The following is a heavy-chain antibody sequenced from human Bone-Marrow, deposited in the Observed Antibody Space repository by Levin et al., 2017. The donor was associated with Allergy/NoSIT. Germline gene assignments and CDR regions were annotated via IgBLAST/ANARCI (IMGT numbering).Heavy chain of an antibody. Sequence: AGGSLRLSCAASGFTFSNAWMSWVRQAPGKGLEWVGRIKSKTDGGTTDYAAPVKGRFTISRDDSKNTLYLQMNSLKTEDTAVYYCTTDFASSSWYYYYYMDVWGKGTTVTVSS. CDR3: TTDFASSSWYYYYYMDV. CDR2: IKSKTDGGTT. J-gene: IGHJ6*03. D-gene: IGHD6-13*01. CDR1: GFTFSNAW. V-gene: IGHV3-15*01.